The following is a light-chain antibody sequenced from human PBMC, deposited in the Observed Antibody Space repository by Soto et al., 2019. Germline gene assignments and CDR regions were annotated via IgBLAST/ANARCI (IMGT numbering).Light chain of an antibody. CDR3: CSYAGSYTPWV. CDR1: SSDVGGYNY. J-gene: IGLJ3*02. Sequence: QSALTQPRSVSGSPGQSVTISCTGTSSDVGGYNYVSWYQQHPGKAPKLMIYDVSKRPSGVPDRSSGSKSGNTASLTISGLQAEDEADYYCCSYAGSYTPWVFGGGTKLTVL. CDR2: DVS. V-gene: IGLV2-11*01.